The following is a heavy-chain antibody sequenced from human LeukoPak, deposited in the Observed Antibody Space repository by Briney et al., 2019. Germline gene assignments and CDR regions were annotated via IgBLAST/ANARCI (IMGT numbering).Heavy chain of an antibody. V-gene: IGHV1-3*01. CDR3: ARDWVPAAILSPSWFDP. Sequence: ASVKVSCKASGGTFSSYAISWVRQAPGQRLEWMGWINAGNGNTKYSQKFQGRVTITRDTSASTAYMELSSLRSEDTAVYYCARDWVPAAILSPSWFDPWGQGTLVTVSS. D-gene: IGHD2-2*01. CDR1: GGTFSSYA. J-gene: IGHJ5*02. CDR2: INAGNGNT.